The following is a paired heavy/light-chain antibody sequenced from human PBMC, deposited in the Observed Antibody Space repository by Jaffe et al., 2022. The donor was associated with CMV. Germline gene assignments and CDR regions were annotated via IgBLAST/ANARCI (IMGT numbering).Light chain of an antibody. Sequence: DIQMTQSPSSLSASVGDRVTITCQASQDISNYLNWYQQKPGKAPKLLIYDASNLETGVPSRFSGSGSGTDFTFTISSLQPEDIATYYCQQYDNLPGTFGQGTKVEIK. CDR3: QQYDNLPGT. CDR2: DAS. CDR1: QDISNY. J-gene: IGKJ1*01. V-gene: IGKV1-33*01.
Heavy chain of an antibody. V-gene: IGHV5-51*01. J-gene: IGHJ6*02. CDR3: ATPGGYCSGGSCYLSDGMDV. CDR2: IYPGDSDT. CDR1: GYSFTSYW. Sequence: EVQLVQSGAEVKKPGESLKISCKGSGYSFTSYWIGWVRQMPGKGLEWMGIIYPGDSDTRYSPSFQGQVTISADKSISTAYLQWSSLKASDTAMYYCATPGGYCSGGSCYLSDGMDVWGQGTTVTVSS. D-gene: IGHD2-15*01.